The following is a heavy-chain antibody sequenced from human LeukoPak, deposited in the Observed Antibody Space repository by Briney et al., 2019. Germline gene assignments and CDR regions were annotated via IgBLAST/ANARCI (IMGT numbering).Heavy chain of an antibody. J-gene: IGHJ4*02. CDR3: ARSPMYYDILTGYFDY. V-gene: IGHV4-38-2*01. CDR2: IYHSGST. CDR1: GYSISSGYY. D-gene: IGHD3-9*01. Sequence: SGTLSLTCAVSGYSISSGYYWGWIRQPPGKGLEWIGSIYHSGSTYYNPSLKSRVTISVDTSKNQFSLKLSSVTAADTAVYYCARSPMYYDILTGYFDYWGQGTLVTVSS.